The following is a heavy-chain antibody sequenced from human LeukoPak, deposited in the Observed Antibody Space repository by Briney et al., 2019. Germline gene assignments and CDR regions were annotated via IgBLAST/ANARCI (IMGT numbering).Heavy chain of an antibody. CDR2: INHSGST. V-gene: IGHV4-34*01. CDR3: ARGTTVVTLYYYYMDV. Sequence: SETLSLTCAVYGGSFSGYYWSWIRQPPGKGLEWIGEINHSGSTNCNPSLKSRVTISIDTSKDRFSLKLSSVTAADTAVYYCARGTTVVTLYYYYMDVWGKGTTVTVSS. CDR1: GGSFSGYY. J-gene: IGHJ6*03. D-gene: IGHD4-23*01.